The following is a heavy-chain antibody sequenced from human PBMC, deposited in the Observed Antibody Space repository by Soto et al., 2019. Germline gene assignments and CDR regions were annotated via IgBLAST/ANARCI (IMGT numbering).Heavy chain of an antibody. V-gene: IGHV3-21*01. Sequence: EVQLVESGGGLVKPGGSLRLSCAASGFTFSSYSMNWVRQAPGKGLEWVSSISSSSSYIYYADSVKGRFTISRDNAKNSLYLQMNSLRAEDTAVYYCARGYCSSTSCYEWDWKSHNWYFDLWGRGTLVTVSS. J-gene: IGHJ2*01. CDR2: ISSSSSYI. CDR1: GFTFSSYS. CDR3: ARGYCSSTSCYEWDWKSHNWYFDL. D-gene: IGHD2-2*01.